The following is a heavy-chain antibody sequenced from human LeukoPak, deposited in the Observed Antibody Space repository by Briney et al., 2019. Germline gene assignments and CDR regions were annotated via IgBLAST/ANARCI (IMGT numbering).Heavy chain of an antibody. Sequence: ASVKVSCKASGYTFTSYDINWVRQATGQGLEWMGWMNPNSGNTGYAQKFQGRVTMTRNTSISTAYMELSSPRSEDTAVYYCARSAALGYYYDSSGYPNFDYWGQGTLVTVSS. CDR1: GYTFTSYD. CDR3: ARSAALGYYYDSSGYPNFDY. V-gene: IGHV1-8*01. CDR2: MNPNSGNT. D-gene: IGHD3-22*01. J-gene: IGHJ4*02.